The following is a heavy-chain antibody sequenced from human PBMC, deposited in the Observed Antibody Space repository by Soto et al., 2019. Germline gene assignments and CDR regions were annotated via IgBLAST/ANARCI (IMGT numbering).Heavy chain of an antibody. V-gene: IGHV3-73*01. CDR1: GFTFSGSA. D-gene: IGHD2-21*01. CDR2: IRSKANSYAT. CDR3: TRQDAITPDAFDI. Sequence: GGSLRLSCAASGFTFSGSAMHWVRQASGKGLEWVGRIRSKANSYATAYAASVKGRFTISRDDSKNTAYPQMNSLKTEDTAVYYCTRQDAITPDAFDIWGQGTMVTVSS. J-gene: IGHJ3*02.